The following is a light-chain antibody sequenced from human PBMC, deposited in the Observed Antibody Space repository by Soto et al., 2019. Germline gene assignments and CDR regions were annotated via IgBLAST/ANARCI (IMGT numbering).Light chain of an antibody. J-gene: IGLJ1*01. V-gene: IGLV2-8*01. CDR2: EVD. Sequence: QPPLRQPPSASGSAGESVTISCTGPTNDVGGFNYVSWYQQHPGRVPELITYEVDKRPSGVPDRFSGSKSGNTASLTVSGLQADDEAHYYCTSYAGKSNYVFGTGTKVTVL. CDR3: TSYAGKSNYV. CDR1: TNDVGGFNY.